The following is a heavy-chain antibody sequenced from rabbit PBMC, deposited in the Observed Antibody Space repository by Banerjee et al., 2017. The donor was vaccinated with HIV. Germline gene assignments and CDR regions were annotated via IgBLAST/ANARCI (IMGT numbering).Heavy chain of an antibody. CDR2: IYTGSGGYT. CDR1: GFDFSSYYD. CDR3: ARDRSASSSGNYADYGMDL. V-gene: IGHV1S45*01. Sequence: QEQLVESGGGLVQPGGSLTLSCKASGFDFSSYYDIYWVRQAPGKGLEWIACIYTGSGGYTYYASWAKGRFTISKTSSTTVTLQMTSLTAADTATYFCARDRSASSSGNYADYGMDLWGPGTLVTVS. D-gene: IGHD1-1*01. J-gene: IGHJ6*01.